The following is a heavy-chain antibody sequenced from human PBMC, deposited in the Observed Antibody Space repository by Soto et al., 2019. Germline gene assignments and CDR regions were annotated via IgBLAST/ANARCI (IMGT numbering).Heavy chain of an antibody. V-gene: IGHV3-30*04. CDR2: ISYDGSSK. CDR1: GLSFSRSA. D-gene: IGHD6-19*01. CDR3: ARGKGGSGWSLYYNYYAMDV. J-gene: IGHJ6*02. Sequence: GGSLRLSCAASGLSFSRSAMHWVRQAPGKGLEWVAVISYDGSSKYYADSVKGRFTISRDNSENTLFLQMSTLRAEDTALYYCARGKGGSGWSLYYNYYAMDVWGQGTTVTVS.